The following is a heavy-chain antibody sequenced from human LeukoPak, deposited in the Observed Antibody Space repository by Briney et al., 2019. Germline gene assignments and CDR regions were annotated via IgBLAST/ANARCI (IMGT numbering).Heavy chain of an antibody. CDR2: MNPNSGNT. J-gene: IGHJ4*02. D-gene: IGHD3-3*01. Sequence: ASVKVSCKASGYTFTSYDINWVRQATGQGLEWMGWMNPNSGNTGYAQKFQGRVTITRNTSISTAYMELSSLRAEDTAVYYCAKKFWSGYSYYFDYWGQGTLVTVSS. CDR1: GYTFTSYD. CDR3: AKKFWSGYSYYFDY. V-gene: IGHV1-8*03.